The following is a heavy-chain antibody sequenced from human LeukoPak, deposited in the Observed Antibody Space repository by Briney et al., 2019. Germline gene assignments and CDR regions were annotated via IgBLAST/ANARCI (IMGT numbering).Heavy chain of an antibody. V-gene: IGHV3-21*01. CDR1: GFTSSSYS. J-gene: IGHJ4*01. D-gene: IGHD4-11*01. Sequence: PGGSLRLSCAASGFTSSSYSMNWVRQAPGKGLEWVSSISSSSSYIYYADSVKGRFTISRDNAKNSLYLQMNSLRAEDSAVYYCARDLVNSIWSDPGFGYWGHGTLVTVSS. CDR3: ARDLVNSIWSDPGFGY. CDR2: ISSSSSYI.